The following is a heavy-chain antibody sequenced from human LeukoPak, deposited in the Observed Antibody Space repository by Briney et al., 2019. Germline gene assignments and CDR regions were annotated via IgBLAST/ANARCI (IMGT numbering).Heavy chain of an antibody. CDR1: GFSLSTSGVG. Sequence: SGPTLVNPTQTLTLTCTFSGFSLSTSGVGVGWIRQPPGKALEWLALINWDDQKVYSPSLQSRLSITKDTSKNQVVLTMTNVDPVDTATYYCAHRRDSSGYQYRYWFAPWGQGTLVTVSS. CDR3: AHRRDSSGYQYRYWFAP. CDR2: INWDDQK. D-gene: IGHD3-22*01. J-gene: IGHJ5*02. V-gene: IGHV2-5*02.